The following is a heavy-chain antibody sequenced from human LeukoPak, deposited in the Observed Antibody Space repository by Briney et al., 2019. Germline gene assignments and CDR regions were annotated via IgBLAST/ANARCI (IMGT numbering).Heavy chain of an antibody. CDR2: ISWNSGSI. CDR1: GFTFDDYA. CDR3: AKDGSKVDY. V-gene: IGHV3-9*01. J-gene: IGHJ4*02. Sequence: GGSLRLSCAASGFTFDDYAMHWVRQAPGKGLEWVSGISWNSGSIGYADSVKGRFTISRDNSKNTLYLQMNSLRAEDTAVYYCAKDGSKVDYWGQGTLVTVSS.